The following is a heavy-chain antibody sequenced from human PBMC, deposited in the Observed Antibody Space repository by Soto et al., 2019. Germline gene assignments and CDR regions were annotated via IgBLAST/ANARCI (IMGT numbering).Heavy chain of an antibody. CDR2: ISGSGDAT. Sequence: EVQLLESGGGLVQPGGSLRLYCAASGFTFSSHAMGWVRQAPGKGLEWVSVISGSGDATGYADAVKGRFTISRDNSRSYLYLQMYSLSVDYTAFFYCAKCRGLGRSYFYDMDVWGHGTTVTVSS. CDR1: GFTFSSHA. V-gene: IGHV3-23*01. CDR3: AKCRGLGRSYFYDMDV. D-gene: IGHD3-10*01. J-gene: IGHJ6*02.